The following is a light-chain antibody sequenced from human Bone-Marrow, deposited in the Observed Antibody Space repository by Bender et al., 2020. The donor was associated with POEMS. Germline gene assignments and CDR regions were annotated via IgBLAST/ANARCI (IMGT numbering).Light chain of an antibody. Sequence: QSALTQPASVSGSPGQSITISCTGTSSDVGSYNLVSWYQQHPGKAPKVMIYEVSKRPSGVSNRFSGSKSGNTASLAVSELRAKDDSDYYCCSYASSSTYVFGTRTKVTVL. CDR2: EVS. CDR1: SSDVGSYNL. J-gene: IGLJ1*01. CDR3: CSYASSSTYV. V-gene: IGLV2-23*02.